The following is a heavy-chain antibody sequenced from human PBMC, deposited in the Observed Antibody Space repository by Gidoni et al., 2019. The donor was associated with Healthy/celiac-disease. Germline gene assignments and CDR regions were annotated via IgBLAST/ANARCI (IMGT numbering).Heavy chain of an antibody. Sequence: QVQLVQSGAEVKKPGASVTVSCKASGYTFTSYGISWVRQAPGQGLEWMGWISAYNGNTNYAQKLQGRVTMTTDTSTSTAYMELRSLRSDDTAVYYCARVTDSGYDFVDFDYWGQRTLVTVSS. CDR3: ARVTDSGYDFVDFDY. J-gene: IGHJ4*02. CDR2: ISAYNGNT. CDR1: GYTFTSYG. V-gene: IGHV1-18*01. D-gene: IGHD5-12*01.